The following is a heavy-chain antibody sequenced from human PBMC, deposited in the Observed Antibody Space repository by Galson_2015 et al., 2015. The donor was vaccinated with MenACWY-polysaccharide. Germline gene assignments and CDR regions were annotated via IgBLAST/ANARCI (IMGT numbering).Heavy chain of an antibody. CDR1: GFTFRNYG. D-gene: IGHD1-1*01. Sequence: SLRLSCATSGFTFRNYGMHWVRQAPGKGLEWVTVIYYDGNNKNYVDSVKGRFTISRDNSKNTLYLQMNSLRAEDTAVYYCARGVQLERKGRGDWFDPWGQGTLVTVSS. V-gene: IGHV3-33*01. J-gene: IGHJ5*02. CDR2: IYYDGNNK. CDR3: ARGVQLERKGRGDWFDP.